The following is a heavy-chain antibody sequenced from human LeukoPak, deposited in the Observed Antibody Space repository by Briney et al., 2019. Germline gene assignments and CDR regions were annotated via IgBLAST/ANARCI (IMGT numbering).Heavy chain of an antibody. D-gene: IGHD4-17*01. Sequence: ASVKVSCKASGYTFTSYGISWVRQAPGQGLEWMGWISANNGNTNYAQKLQGRVTMTTDTSTSTAYMALRSLRSDDTAVYYCARMTTVIANYDAFDIWGQGTMVTVSS. V-gene: IGHV1-18*01. CDR1: GYTFTSYG. J-gene: IGHJ3*02. CDR2: ISANNGNT. CDR3: ARMTTVIANYDAFDI.